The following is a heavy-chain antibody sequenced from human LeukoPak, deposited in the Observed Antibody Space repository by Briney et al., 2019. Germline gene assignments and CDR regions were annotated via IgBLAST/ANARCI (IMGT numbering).Heavy chain of an antibody. CDR3: AKAPAMQLRHFDY. D-gene: IGHD2-2*01. CDR2: ISGSGGST. Sequence: GGSLRLSCAASGFTFSSYPMSWVRQAPGKGLEWVSAISGSGGSTYYADSVKGRFTISRDNSKNTLYLQMNSLRAEDTAVYYCAKAPAMQLRHFDYWGQGTLVTVSS. J-gene: IGHJ4*02. CDR1: GFTFSSYP. V-gene: IGHV3-23*01.